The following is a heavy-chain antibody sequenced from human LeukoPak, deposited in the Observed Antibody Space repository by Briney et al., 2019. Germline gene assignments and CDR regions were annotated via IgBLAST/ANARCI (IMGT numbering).Heavy chain of an antibody. CDR3: ARGLRLYRGYYYGMDV. D-gene: IGHD4-17*01. CDR1: GFTVSSNY. Sequence: GGSLRLSCAASGFTVSSNYMSWVRQAPGKGREWVSVIYSGGSTYYADSVKGRFTISRDNSKNTLYLQMNSLRAEDTSVYYCARGLRLYRGYYYGMDVWGQGTTVTVSS. V-gene: IGHV3-53*01. J-gene: IGHJ6*02. CDR2: IYSGGST.